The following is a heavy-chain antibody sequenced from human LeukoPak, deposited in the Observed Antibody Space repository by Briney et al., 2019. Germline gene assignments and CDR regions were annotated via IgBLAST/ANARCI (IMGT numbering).Heavy chain of an antibody. V-gene: IGHV4-34*01. CDR2: INHSGST. Sequence: SETLSLTCTVSGGSISSYYWSWIRQPPGKGLEWIGEINHSGSTNYNPSLKSRVTISVDTSKNQFSLKLSSVTAADTAVYYCARTVVPETTNWFDPWGQGTLVTVSS. CDR3: ARTVVPETTNWFDP. J-gene: IGHJ5*02. CDR1: GGSISSYY. D-gene: IGHD2-2*01.